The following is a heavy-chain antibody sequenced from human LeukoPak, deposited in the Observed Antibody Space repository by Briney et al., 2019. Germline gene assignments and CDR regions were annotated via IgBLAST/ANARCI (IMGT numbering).Heavy chain of an antibody. V-gene: IGHV3-15*01. J-gene: IGHJ4*02. Sequence: GGSLRLSCAASGFTFSNAWMSWVRQAPGKGLEWVGRIKSKTDGGTTDYAAPVKGRFTISRDDSKNTLYLQMNSLRAEDTAVYYCAKVDCSGGSCYLLASTGGYFDYWGQGTLVTVSS. CDR3: AKVDCSGGSCYLLASTGGYFDY. CDR1: GFTFSNAW. CDR2: IKSKTDGGTT. D-gene: IGHD2-15*01.